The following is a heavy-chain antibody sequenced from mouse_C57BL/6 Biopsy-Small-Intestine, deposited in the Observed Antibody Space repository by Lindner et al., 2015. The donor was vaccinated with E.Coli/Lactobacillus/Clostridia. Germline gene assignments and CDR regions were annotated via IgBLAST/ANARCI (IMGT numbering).Heavy chain of an antibody. CDR1: GYAFSSSW. CDR2: IYPGDGDT. Sequence: VQLQESGPELVKPGASVKISCKAFGYAFSSSWMNWVKQRPQKGLEWIGRIYPGDGDTNYNGKFKGKATLTADKSSSTAYMQLSSLTSEDSAVYFCARRGYDYDVAMDYWGQGTSVTVPS. CDR3: ARRGYDYDVAMDY. V-gene: IGHV1-82*01. D-gene: IGHD2-4*01. J-gene: IGHJ4*01.